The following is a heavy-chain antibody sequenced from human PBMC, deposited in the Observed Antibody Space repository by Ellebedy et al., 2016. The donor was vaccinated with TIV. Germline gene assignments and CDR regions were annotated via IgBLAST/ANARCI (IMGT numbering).Heavy chain of an antibody. CDR1: GFTFSSYA. V-gene: IGHV3-30-3*01. CDR2: ISYDGSNK. CDR3: ARGAYSYGAYPYYYYMDV. Sequence: GESLKISXAASGFTFSSYAMHWVRQAPGKGLEWVAVISYDGSNKYYADSVKGRFTISRDNSKNTLYLQMNSLRAEDTAVYYCARGAYSYGAYPYYYYMDVWGKGTTVTVSS. D-gene: IGHD5-18*01. J-gene: IGHJ6*03.